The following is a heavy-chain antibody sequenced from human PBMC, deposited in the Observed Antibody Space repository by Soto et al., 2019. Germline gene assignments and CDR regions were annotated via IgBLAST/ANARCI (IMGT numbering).Heavy chain of an antibody. V-gene: IGHV4-61*01. CDR3: ARAGIVSTIPFDY. D-gene: IGHD5-12*01. Sequence: SETLSLTCTVSGGSVSSGSYYWSWIRQPPGKGLEWIGYIYYIGSTNYNPSLKSRVTVSVDTSKNQFSLKLSSVTAADTAVYYCARAGIVSTIPFDYWGQGTLVTVSS. CDR1: GGSVSSGSYY. CDR2: IYYIGST. J-gene: IGHJ4*02.